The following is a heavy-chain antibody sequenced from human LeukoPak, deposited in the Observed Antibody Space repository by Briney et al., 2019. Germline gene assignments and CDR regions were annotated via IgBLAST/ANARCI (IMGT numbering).Heavy chain of an antibody. Sequence: GGSLRLSCAASGFTFSSYAMSWVRQAPGEGLEWVSAISGSGGSTYYADSVKGRFTIPRDNSKNTLYLQMNSLRAEDTAVYYCAKDPSMTTILYFDYWGQGTLVTVSS. CDR1: GFTFSSYA. J-gene: IGHJ4*02. CDR3: AKDPSMTTILYFDY. CDR2: ISGSGGST. D-gene: IGHD4-17*01. V-gene: IGHV3-23*01.